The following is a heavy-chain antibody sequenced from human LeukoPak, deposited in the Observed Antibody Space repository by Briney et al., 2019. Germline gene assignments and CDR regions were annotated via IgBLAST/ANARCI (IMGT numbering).Heavy chain of an antibody. CDR3: ARDNDGWLQY. J-gene: IGHJ4*02. CDR1: GFTFDDYA. D-gene: IGHD5-24*01. CDR2: ISGDGGST. Sequence: GGSLRLSCAASGFTFDDYAMHWVRQAPGKGLEWVSLISGDGGSTYYADSVRGRFTISRDNAKNSLYLQMNSLRAEDTAVYYCARDNDGWLQYWGQGTLVTVSS. V-gene: IGHV3-43*02.